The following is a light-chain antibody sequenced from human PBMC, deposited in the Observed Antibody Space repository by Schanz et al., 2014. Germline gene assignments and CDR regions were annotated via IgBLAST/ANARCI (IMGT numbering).Light chain of an antibody. Sequence: ETVLTQSPGTLSLSPGERATLSCRASQSVSSSHLAWYQQKPGQAPRLLIYGASSRATGIPDRFSGSGSGTDFTLTISRLEPEDFAVYYCQQYSKSPLTFGGGTKVEI. CDR1: QSVSSSH. CDR3: QQYSKSPLT. V-gene: IGKV3-20*01. CDR2: GAS. J-gene: IGKJ4*01.